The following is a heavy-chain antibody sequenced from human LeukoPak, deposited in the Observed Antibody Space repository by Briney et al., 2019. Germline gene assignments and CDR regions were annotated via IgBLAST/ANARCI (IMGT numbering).Heavy chain of an antibody. CDR3: AKDRFSIAAAGTNMDV. V-gene: IGHV3-30*02. D-gene: IGHD6-13*01. Sequence: GGSLRLSCAASGFTFSNYGMHWVRRAPGKGLEWVAFIRYDGTNKYYADSVKGRFTISRDNSKNTLYLQMNSLRAEDTAVYYCAKDRFSIAAAGTNMDVWGKGTTVTVSS. CDR2: IRYDGTNK. J-gene: IGHJ6*03. CDR1: GFTFSNYG.